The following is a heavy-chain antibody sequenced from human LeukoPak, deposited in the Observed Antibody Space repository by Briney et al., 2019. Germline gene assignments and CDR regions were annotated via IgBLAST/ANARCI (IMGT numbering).Heavy chain of an antibody. CDR1: GGSFSGYY. CDR2: INHSGST. J-gene: IGHJ6*03. CDR3: ARDYGDYSYYYYMDV. D-gene: IGHD4-17*01. Sequence: SETLSLTCAVYGGSFSGYYCSWIRKPPRKGLEWIGEINHSGSTNYNSSPKSRVAISADTSNNKFSLQLSTVSAADAAVYYCARDYGDYSYYYYMDVWGKGTTVTVSS. V-gene: IGHV4-34*01.